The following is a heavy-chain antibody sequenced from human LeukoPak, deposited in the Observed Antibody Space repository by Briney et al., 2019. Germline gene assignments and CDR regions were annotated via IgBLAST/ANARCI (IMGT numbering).Heavy chain of an antibody. CDR2: IKQDGSKK. Sequence: GGSLRLSCVASGFPFSSYWMTWVRQAPGKGLEWVANIKQDGSKKSYVDSVKGRFTNSRDNAKNSLYLQMNSLRAEDTAIFYCTRVGYIDEGIDYWGQGTLVTGSS. J-gene: IGHJ4*02. CDR3: TRVGYIDEGIDY. V-gene: IGHV3-7*04. CDR1: GFPFSSYW. D-gene: IGHD5-24*01.